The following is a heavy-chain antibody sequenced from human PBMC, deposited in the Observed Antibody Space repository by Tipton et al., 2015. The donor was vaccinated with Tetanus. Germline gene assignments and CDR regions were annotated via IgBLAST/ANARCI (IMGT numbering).Heavy chain of an antibody. CDR3: ARDTRKRPKFYYAMDV. CDR1: GASISSSRRFD. J-gene: IGHJ6*02. CDR2: ISYSGST. Sequence: TLSLTCTVSGASISSSRRFDCGWIRQPPGKGLEWIGTISYSGSTSYSPSLKSRVTMSVDTSRNQFSLNLTSVTPADTAVYHCARDTRKRPKFYYAMDVWGQGTTVTVSS. V-gene: IGHV4-39*07.